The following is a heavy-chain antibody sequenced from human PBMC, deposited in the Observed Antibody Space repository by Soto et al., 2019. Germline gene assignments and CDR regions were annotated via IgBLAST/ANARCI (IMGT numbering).Heavy chain of an antibody. J-gene: IGHJ5*02. CDR3: ARDLGLSGYWWFDP. CDR2: IYYSGST. V-gene: IGHV4-30-4*01. CDR1: GGSISRGDYY. Sequence: QVQLQESGPGLVKPSQTLSLTCTVSGGSISRGDYYWSWIRQPPGKGLEWIGYIYYSGSTYYNPSLKSRVIISVDTSKNQFSLKLSYVTAADTAVYYCARDLGLSGYWWFDPWGQGTLVTVSS. D-gene: IGHD3-22*01.